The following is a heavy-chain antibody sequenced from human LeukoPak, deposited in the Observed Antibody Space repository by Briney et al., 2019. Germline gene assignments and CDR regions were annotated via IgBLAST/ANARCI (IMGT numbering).Heavy chain of an antibody. J-gene: IGHJ5*02. D-gene: IGHD2-15*01. V-gene: IGHV3-74*01. CDR1: GFTFSSYW. Sequence: GGSLRLSCAASGFTFSSYWMHWVRQAPGKGPVWVSRINNDGSGTTYADSVKGRFTISRDDAKNALYLQMNSLRAEDTAVYYCVRGGESTWSWGQGTLVTVSS. CDR2: INNDGSGT. CDR3: VRGGESTWS.